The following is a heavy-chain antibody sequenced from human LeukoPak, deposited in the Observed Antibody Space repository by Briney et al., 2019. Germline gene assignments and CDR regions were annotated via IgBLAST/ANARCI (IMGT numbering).Heavy chain of an antibody. CDR1: GDSISSTSYY. V-gene: IGHV4-61*05. CDR3: ARGVRDWFDP. J-gene: IGHJ5*02. Sequence: SETLSLTCTVSGDSISSTSYYWGWIRQPPGKGLEWIGYIYYSGSTNYNPSLKSRVTISVDTSKNQFSLKLSSVTAADTAVYYCARGVRDWFDPWGQGTLVTVSS. D-gene: IGHD3-22*01. CDR2: IYYSGST.